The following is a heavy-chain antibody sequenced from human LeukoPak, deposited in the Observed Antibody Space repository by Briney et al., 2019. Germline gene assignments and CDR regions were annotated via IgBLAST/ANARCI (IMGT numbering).Heavy chain of an antibody. CDR2: MNPNSGNT. J-gene: IGHJ4*02. Sequence: ASVKVSCKASGYTFTSYDINWVRQATGQGLEWMGWMNPNSGNTGYAQKFQGRVTMTRNTSISTAYMELSSLRSEDTAVYYCARDLDSSGYYPGYWGQGTLVTVSS. CDR1: GYTFTSYD. D-gene: IGHD3-22*01. V-gene: IGHV1-8*01. CDR3: ARDLDSSGYYPGY.